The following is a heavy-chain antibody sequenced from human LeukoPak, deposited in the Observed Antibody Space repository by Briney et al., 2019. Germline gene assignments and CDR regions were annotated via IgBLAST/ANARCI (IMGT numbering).Heavy chain of an antibody. CDR2: IYHSGGT. CDR1: GDPINSIDW. Sequence: SSETLSLTCAVSGDPINSIDWWSWVRQSPARGLEWIGEIYHSGGTNYNPSLKSRVTISVDKSKNHLSLKLTSVTAAGTAVYFCVGNGYYALDYWGQGALVTVAS. J-gene: IGHJ4*02. D-gene: IGHD2/OR15-2a*01. CDR3: VGNGYYALDY. V-gene: IGHV4-4*02.